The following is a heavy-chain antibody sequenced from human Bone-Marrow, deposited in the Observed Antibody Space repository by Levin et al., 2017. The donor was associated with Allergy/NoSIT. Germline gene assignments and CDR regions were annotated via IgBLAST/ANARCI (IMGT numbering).Heavy chain of an antibody. V-gene: IGHV3-53*01. J-gene: IGHJ6*04. CDR3: ASSTYCSSTSCWGKGDV. Sequence: QTGGSLRLSCAASGFTVSSNYMTWVRQAPGKGLEWVSVIYSGGSTYYADSVKGRFTISRDNSKNTLYLQMNSLRAEDTAVYYCASSTYCSSTSCWGKGDVWGKGTTVTVSS. D-gene: IGHD2-2*01. CDR2: IYSGGST. CDR1: GFTVSSNY.